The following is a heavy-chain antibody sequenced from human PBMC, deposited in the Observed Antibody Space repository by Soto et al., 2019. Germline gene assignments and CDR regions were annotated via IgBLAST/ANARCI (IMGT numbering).Heavy chain of an antibody. V-gene: IGHV3-21*01. CDR3: ARPLAAALPWFDP. CDR2: ISSSSSYI. D-gene: IGHD6-13*01. Sequence: PGWSLRLSCAASGFTFSSYSMNWVRQAPGKGLEWVSSISSSSSYIYYADSVKGRFTISRDNAKNSLYLQMNSLGAEDTAVYYCARPLAAALPWFDPWGQGTLVTV. CDR1: GFTFSSYS. J-gene: IGHJ5*02.